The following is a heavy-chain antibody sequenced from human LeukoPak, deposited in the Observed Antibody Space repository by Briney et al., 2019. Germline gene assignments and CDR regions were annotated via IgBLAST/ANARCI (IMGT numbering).Heavy chain of an antibody. J-gene: IGHJ6*03. D-gene: IGHD3-9*01. CDR3: ARGVRYFDLIYYYYYMDV. CDR1: GYRLTELS. CDR2: FDPEANEA. V-gene: IGHV1-24*01. Sequence: GASVKVSCKVSGYRLTELSMHWVRQAPGKGLEWMGGFDPEANEAIYAQKLQGRVTMTEDTSTDTVYMELSSLRSEDTAVYYCARGVRYFDLIYYYYYMDVWGKGTTVTVSS.